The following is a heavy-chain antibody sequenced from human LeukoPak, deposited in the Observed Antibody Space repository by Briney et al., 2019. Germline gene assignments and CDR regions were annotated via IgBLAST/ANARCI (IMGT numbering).Heavy chain of an antibody. D-gene: IGHD2-21*02. V-gene: IGHV1-3*01. Sequence: GASVKVSCTASGYTFASYVMHWVRQAPGQRLEWMGWINAGNGNTKYSQKFQGRLTIIRDTSASTAYMELSTLRSEDTAVYYCARAPYCGDDCYLNFDLWGRGTPVTVSS. J-gene: IGHJ2*01. CDR2: INAGNGNT. CDR1: GYTFASYV. CDR3: ARAPYCGDDCYLNFDL.